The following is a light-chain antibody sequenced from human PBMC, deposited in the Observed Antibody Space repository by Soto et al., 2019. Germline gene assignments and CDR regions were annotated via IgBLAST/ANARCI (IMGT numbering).Light chain of an antibody. Sequence: DIQMTQSPSSLSASVGDRVTITCRASHDISKSLGWFQQKPGKAPKSLIYAASSLHSGVPSKFSGSGSGTEFTLTISGLQPGDFATYYCRQYKSYPITFGQGTRLEIK. CDR3: RQYKSYPIT. J-gene: IGKJ5*01. CDR1: HDISKS. V-gene: IGKV1-16*02. CDR2: AAS.